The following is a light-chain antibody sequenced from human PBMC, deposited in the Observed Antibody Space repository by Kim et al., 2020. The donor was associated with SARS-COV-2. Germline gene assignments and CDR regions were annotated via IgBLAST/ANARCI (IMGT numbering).Light chain of an antibody. CDR3: QVWDNSLGV. CDR1: NLQFKY. CDR2: QDN. Sequence: SYELTQSPSVSVSPGETATISCTGDNLQFKYVCWYQRTAGHSPVLVLYQDNKRPSGIPERFSGSNSGNTATLTISGTQAVDEADYYCQVWDNSLGVFGAGTQLTVL. V-gene: IGLV3-1*01. J-gene: IGLJ2*01.